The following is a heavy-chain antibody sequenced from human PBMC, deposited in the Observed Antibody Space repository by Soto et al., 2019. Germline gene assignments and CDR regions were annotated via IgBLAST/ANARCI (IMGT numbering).Heavy chain of an antibody. CDR1: GFTFSSYA. D-gene: IGHD2-2*01. CDR3: AKGRVVVVPAAGTLTP. Sequence: PGGSLRLSCAASGFTFSSYAMSWVRQAPGKGLEWVSAISGSGGSTYYADSVKGRFTISRDNSKNTLYLQMNSLRAEDTAVYYCAKGRVVVVPAAGTLTPWGQGTLVTVSS. V-gene: IGHV3-23*01. J-gene: IGHJ5*02. CDR2: ISGSGGST.